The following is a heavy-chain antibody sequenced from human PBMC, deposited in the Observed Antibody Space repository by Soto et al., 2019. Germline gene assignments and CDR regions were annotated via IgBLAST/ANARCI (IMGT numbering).Heavy chain of an antibody. CDR3: ASPTYNWNDFGAFDS. J-gene: IGHJ3*02. V-gene: IGHV1-69*01. CDR1: GGTFSSYA. CDR2: IIPIFGTA. Sequence: QVQLVQSGAEVKKPGSSVKVSCKASGGTFSSYAISWVRQAPGQGLEWMGGIIPIFGTAKYAQKFQGRVKITADESTSTAHMELSSPRSEYTAVYYCASPTYNWNDFGAFDSWGQGTMVTVSS. D-gene: IGHD1-1*01.